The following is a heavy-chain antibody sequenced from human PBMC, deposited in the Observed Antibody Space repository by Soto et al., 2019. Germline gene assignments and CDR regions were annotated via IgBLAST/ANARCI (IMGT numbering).Heavy chain of an antibody. D-gene: IGHD3-3*01. J-gene: IGHJ4*02. CDR2: IYYSGST. Sequence: SETLSLTCTVSGGSISSSSYYWGWIRQPPGEGLEWIGSIYYSGSTYYNPSLKSRVTISVDTSKNQFSLKLSSVTAADTAVYYCARSDDFWSGYTYFDYWGQGTLVTVSS. CDR1: GGSISSSSYY. CDR3: ARSDDFWSGYTYFDY. V-gene: IGHV4-39*01.